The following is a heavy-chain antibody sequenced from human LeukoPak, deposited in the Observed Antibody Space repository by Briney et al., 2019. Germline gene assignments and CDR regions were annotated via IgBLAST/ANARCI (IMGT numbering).Heavy chain of an antibody. J-gene: IGHJ4*02. CDR1: GFTFSSYS. Sequence: GGSLRLSCAASGFTFSSYSMNWVRQAPGKGLEWVSYISSSSSTIYYADSVKGRFTISRDNAKNSLYLQMNSLRAEDTAVYYCARDDGSYSRSPGFDSWGQGTLVTVPS. CDR2: ISSSSSTI. D-gene: IGHD1-26*01. CDR3: ARDDGSYSRSPGFDS. V-gene: IGHV3-48*01.